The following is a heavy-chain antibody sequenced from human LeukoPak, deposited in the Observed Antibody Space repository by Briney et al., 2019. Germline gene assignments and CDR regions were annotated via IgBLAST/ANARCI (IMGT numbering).Heavy chain of an antibody. Sequence: PGRSLRLSCAASGFTFSSHGMHWVRQAPGKGLEWVAVIWYDGSNKYYADSVKGRFTISRDNSKNTLYLQMNSLRAEDTAVYYCASLEVVVAGADWFDPWGQGTLVTVSS. V-gene: IGHV3-33*01. CDR2: IWYDGSNK. CDR1: GFTFSSHG. D-gene: IGHD2-15*01. CDR3: ASLEVVVAGADWFDP. J-gene: IGHJ5*02.